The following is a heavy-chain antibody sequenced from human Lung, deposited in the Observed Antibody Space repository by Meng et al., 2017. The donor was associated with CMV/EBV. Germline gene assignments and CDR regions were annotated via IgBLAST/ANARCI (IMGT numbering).Heavy chain of an antibody. D-gene: IGHD3-9*01. V-gene: IGHV1-2*02. CDR1: GYTFTDHY. Sequence: SXXVSCKASGYTFTDHYFHWVRQAPGQGLEWMGWIYPNSGGTHYAQKFQGRLTVTTDTSISTGYTELSSLGSDDTAVYYCARDNDWGPDYWGQGTLVTVSS. J-gene: IGHJ4*02. CDR2: IYPNSGGT. CDR3: ARDNDWGPDY.